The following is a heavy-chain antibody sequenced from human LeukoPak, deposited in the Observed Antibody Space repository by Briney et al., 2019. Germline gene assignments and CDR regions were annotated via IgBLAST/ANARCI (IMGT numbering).Heavy chain of an antibody. CDR3: ASGIAAAGL. V-gene: IGHV4-39*01. CDR1: GGSISSSSYY. J-gene: IGHJ4*02. Sequence: PSETLSLTCTVSGGSISSSSYYWGWIRQPPGKGLEWIGSIYYSGSTYYNPSLKSRVTISVDTSKNQFSLKLSSVTAADTAVYYCASGIAAAGLWGQGTLVTVSS. D-gene: IGHD6-13*01. CDR2: IYYSGST.